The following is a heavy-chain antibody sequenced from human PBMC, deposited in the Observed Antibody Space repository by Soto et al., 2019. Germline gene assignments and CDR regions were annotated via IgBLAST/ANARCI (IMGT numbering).Heavy chain of an antibody. D-gene: IGHD1-1*01. CDR2: ISSSSSYI. J-gene: IGHJ3*02. V-gene: IGHV3-21*01. Sequence: GGSLRLSCAASGFTFSSYSMNWVRQAPGKGLEWVSSISSSSSYIYYADSVKGRFTISRDNAKNSLYLQMNSLRAEDTAVYYCARVDALSGPHDAFDIWGQGTMVTVSS. CDR3: ARVDALSGPHDAFDI. CDR1: GFTFSSYS.